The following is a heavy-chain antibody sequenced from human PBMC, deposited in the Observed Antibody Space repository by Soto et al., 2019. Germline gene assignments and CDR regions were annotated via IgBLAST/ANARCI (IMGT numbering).Heavy chain of an antibody. Sequence: GGSLRLSCAASGFTFSSYAMIWVRQAPGKGLEWVSALTSSGGSTYYADSVGGRFTISRDNSKKTLYLQMNSLRAEDTAVYYCANCPTLYTPTYNWFDPWGQGTLVTVSS. J-gene: IGHJ5*02. D-gene: IGHD2-15*01. CDR1: GFTFSSYA. CDR3: ANCPTLYTPTYNWFDP. V-gene: IGHV3-23*01. CDR2: LTSSGGST.